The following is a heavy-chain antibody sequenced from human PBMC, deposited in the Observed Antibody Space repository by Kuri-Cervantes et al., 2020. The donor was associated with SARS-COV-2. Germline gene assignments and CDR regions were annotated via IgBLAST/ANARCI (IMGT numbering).Heavy chain of an antibody. D-gene: IGHD2-15*01. V-gene: IGHV5-51*01. CDR3: ARGRIQGDIFDM. CDR2: IFPADSDT. Sequence: GESLKISCNASGYNYVDYWVGWVRQTPGKGLEWMGIIFPADSDTRYSPSFQGQVTISADKSINTAYLQWRSLKASDTAKYYCARGRIQGDIFDMWGQGTMVTVSS. CDR1: GYNYVDYW. J-gene: IGHJ3*02.